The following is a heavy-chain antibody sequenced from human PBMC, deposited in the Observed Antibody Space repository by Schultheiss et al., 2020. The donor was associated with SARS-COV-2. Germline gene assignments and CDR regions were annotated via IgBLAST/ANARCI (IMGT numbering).Heavy chain of an antibody. Sequence: GGSLRLSCAASGFTFSNYWMHWVRQAPGKGLVWVSLINTDGSGTSYADSVKGRFTISRDNAKNTLYLQMNSLRAEDTAVYYCTTDWGVVPAARLATKTHFDYWGQGTLVTVSS. CDR3: TTDWGVVPAARLATKTHFDY. CDR2: INTDGSGT. CDR1: GFTFSNYW. V-gene: IGHV3-74*01. D-gene: IGHD2-2*01. J-gene: IGHJ4*02.